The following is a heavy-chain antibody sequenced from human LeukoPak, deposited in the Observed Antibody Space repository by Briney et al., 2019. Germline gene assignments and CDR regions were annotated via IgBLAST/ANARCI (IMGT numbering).Heavy chain of an antibody. J-gene: IGHJ4*02. D-gene: IGHD5-18*01. CDR3: ATVWMGKQLWLPFHH. CDR2: ISYDGSNK. CDR1: GFTFSNYA. V-gene: IGHV3-30-3*01. Sequence: GGSLRLSCVASGFTFSNYAMHWVRQAPGKGLEWVAVISYDGSNKYYADSAKGRFTISRDNSKNTLYLQMNSLRVEDTAVYYCATVWMGKQLWLPFHHWGQGTLVTVSS.